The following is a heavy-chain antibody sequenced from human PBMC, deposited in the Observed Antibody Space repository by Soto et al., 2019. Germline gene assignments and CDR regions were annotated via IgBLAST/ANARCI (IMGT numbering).Heavy chain of an antibody. CDR3: GRGRSGQIVVFY. Sequence: ASVKVSCKASGYTFTGHYIHWVRQAPEQGPEWMGEIGPETGATRYAQKFRGRVTMTRDMSITTVYMELNNLSPDDTAVYYCGRGRSGQIVVFYWGQGTPVTASS. J-gene: IGHJ4*02. V-gene: IGHV1-2*02. D-gene: IGHD3-3*01. CDR2: IGPETGAT. CDR1: GYTFTGHY.